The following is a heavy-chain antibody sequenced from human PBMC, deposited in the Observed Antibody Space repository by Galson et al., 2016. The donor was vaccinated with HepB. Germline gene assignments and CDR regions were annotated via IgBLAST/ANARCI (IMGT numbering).Heavy chain of an antibody. J-gene: IGHJ6*02. CDR3: ARDRRGQPAIFYYYYGMDV. CDR2: INPSGGST. V-gene: IGHV1-46*01. D-gene: IGHD3-3*02. Sequence: SVKVSCKASGYTFTSYYMHWVRQAPGQGFEWMGIINPSGGSTTYAQKFQGRVTVTRDTSTTTVYMELSSLRSEDTAVYYCARDRRGQPAIFYYYYGMDVWVQGTTVTVSS. CDR1: GYTFTSYY.